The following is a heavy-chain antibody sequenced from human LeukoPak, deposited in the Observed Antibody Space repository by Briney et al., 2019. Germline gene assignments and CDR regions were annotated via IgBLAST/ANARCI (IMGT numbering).Heavy chain of an antibody. Sequence: ASVKVSCKASGGTFSSYAISWVRQAPGQGLEWMGGIIPIFGTANYAQKFQGRVTITADKSTSTAYMELSSLRSEDTAVYYCVRVKAYCSGGSCYYYYMDVWGKGTTVTISS. CDR1: GGTFSSYA. CDR3: VRVKAYCSGGSCYYYYMDV. J-gene: IGHJ6*03. V-gene: IGHV1-69*06. D-gene: IGHD2-15*01. CDR2: IIPIFGTA.